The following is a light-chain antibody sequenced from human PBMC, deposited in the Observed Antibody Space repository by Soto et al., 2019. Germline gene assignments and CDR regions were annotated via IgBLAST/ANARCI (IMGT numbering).Light chain of an antibody. CDR3: QHYNAYPWT. CDR1: HSISDW. V-gene: IGKV1-5*01. Sequence: DIQMTQSPSTLSASVGDRVTITCRASHSISDWLAWYQQKPGKVPQLLIYGASRLESGVPSRFSGRGSGTEFTLTIGGLQPDDFATYYCQHYNAYPWTFGQGTKVDIK. J-gene: IGKJ1*01. CDR2: GAS.